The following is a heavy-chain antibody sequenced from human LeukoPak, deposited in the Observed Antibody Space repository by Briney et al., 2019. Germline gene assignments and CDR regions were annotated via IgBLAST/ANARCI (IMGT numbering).Heavy chain of an antibody. J-gene: IGHJ5*02. CDR1: SGSFSGYY. Sequence: SETLSLTCAVYSGSFSGYYWSWIRQPPGKGLEWIGEINQSGSTNYNPSLKSRVTISVDTSKNQFSLKLSSVTAADTAVYYCARERARGIAQNWFDPWGQGTLVTVSS. CDR3: ARERARGIAQNWFDP. D-gene: IGHD2-21*01. CDR2: INQSGST. V-gene: IGHV4-34*01.